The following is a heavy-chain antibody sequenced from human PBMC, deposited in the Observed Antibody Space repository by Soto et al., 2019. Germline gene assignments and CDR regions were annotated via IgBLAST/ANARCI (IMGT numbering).Heavy chain of an antibody. V-gene: IGHV4-59*01. D-gene: IGHD2-15*01. J-gene: IGHJ6*03. CDR2: SYNSGST. CDR3: ARDRAFCICRSCYSPTDYYYYMDV. Sequence: QVQLQESGPGLVKPSETLSLTCTVSGVSISSSYWSWIRQPPGKGLEWLGYSYNSGSTNYNPSLKSRVPISLDTSKNQVSLGLSSVTASDTAVYDCARDRAFCICRSCYSPTDYYYYMDVWGKGTTVTVS. CDR1: GVSISSSY.